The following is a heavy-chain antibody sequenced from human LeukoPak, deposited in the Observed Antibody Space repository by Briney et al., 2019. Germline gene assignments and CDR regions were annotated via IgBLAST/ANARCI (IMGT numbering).Heavy chain of an antibody. CDR3: ARGQGMAAAGDFYFDY. V-gene: IGHV4-59*01. Sequence: SENLSLTCTVSGGSISGYYWSWIRQPPGKGLEWIGYIYYSGGTNYNPSHKSRVTISVDTSKNKFSLKLSSVTAADTAVYYCARGQGMAAAGDFYFDYWGQGTLVSVPS. CDR2: IYYSGGT. D-gene: IGHD6-25*01. CDR1: GGSISGYY. J-gene: IGHJ4*02.